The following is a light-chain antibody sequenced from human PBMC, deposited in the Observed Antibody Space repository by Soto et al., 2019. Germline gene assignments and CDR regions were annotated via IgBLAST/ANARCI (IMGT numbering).Light chain of an antibody. V-gene: IGKV1-5*03. J-gene: IGKJ2*01. CDR2: GAS. Sequence: DILMTQSPSTLSASVGETVTLTCRASQSTSSWVAWYQQRPGKPPKLVIYGASTLERGVPSRFSGSGSGTEFTLTIAGLQPDDVATYYCQHYKPYKTFGQGT. CDR3: QHYKPYKT. CDR1: QSTSSW.